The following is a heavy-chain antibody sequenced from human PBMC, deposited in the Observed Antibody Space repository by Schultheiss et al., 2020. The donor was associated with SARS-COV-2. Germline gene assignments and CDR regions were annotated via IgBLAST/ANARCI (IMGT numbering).Heavy chain of an antibody. CDR3: ARDRVTIDYYYYYGMDV. Sequence: TLSLTCAVSGGSISSGGYSWSWIRQPPGKGLEWIGYIYHSGSTYYNPSLKSRVTISVDTSKNQFSLKLSSVTAADTAVYYCARDRVTIDYYYYYGMDVWGQGTTVTVSS. D-gene: IGHD4-23*01. CDR1: GGSISSGGYS. J-gene: IGHJ6*02. CDR2: IYHSGST. V-gene: IGHV4-30-2*05.